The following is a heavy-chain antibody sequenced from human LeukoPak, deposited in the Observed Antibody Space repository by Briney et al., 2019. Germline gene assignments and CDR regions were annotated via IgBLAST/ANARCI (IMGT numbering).Heavy chain of an antibody. D-gene: IGHD1-14*01. Sequence: GSLRLFLASSGFPFHKPWNNLVRPAPGKGPEWVGRIKSKTDGGTTDYAAPVKGRFTISRDDSKNTLYLQMNSLKTEDTAVYYCTTDREGPPPRIDYWGQGTLVTVSS. CDR1: GFPFHKPW. V-gene: IGHV3-15*01. CDR3: TTDREGPPPRIDY. J-gene: IGHJ4*02. CDR2: IKSKTDGGTT.